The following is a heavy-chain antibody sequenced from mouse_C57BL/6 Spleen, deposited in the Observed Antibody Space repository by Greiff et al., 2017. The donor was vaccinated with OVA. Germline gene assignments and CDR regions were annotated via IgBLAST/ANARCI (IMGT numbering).Heavy chain of an antibody. CDR3: ARKDYYGSSPYYYAMDY. CDR2: INPSNGGT. CDR1: GYTFTSYW. D-gene: IGHD1-1*01. Sequence: QVQLQQPGTELVKPGASVKLSCKASGYTFTSYWMHWVKQRPGQGLEWIGNINPSNGGTNYNEKFKSKATLTVDKSSSTAYMQLSSLTSEDSAVYYCARKDYYGSSPYYYAMDYWGQGTSVTVSS. J-gene: IGHJ4*01. V-gene: IGHV1-53*01.